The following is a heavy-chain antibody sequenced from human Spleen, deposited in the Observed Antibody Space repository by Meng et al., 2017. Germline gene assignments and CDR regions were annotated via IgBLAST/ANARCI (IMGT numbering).Heavy chain of an antibody. J-gene: IGHJ2*01. CDR2: IYHIGST. CDR1: GGSVSGSNW. D-gene: IGHD3-22*01. Sequence: QVQLQGSGQGMVQLSGTLPLPCGVSGGSVSGSNWWSWVRQPPGKGLEWIGEIYHIGSTNYNPSLKSRVTISVDKSKNQFSLKLTSVTAADTAVYYCARVDESSGSHLDLWGRGTLVTGLL. CDR3: ARVDESSGSHLDL. V-gene: IGHV4-4*02.